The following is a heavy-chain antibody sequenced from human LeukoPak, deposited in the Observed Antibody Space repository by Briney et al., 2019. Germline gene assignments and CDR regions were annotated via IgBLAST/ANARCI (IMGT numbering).Heavy chain of an antibody. CDR1: GGSISSYY. J-gene: IGHJ4*02. CDR2: IYYSGST. V-gene: IGHV4-59*01. CDR3: ARDPVGYCSGGSCYPPGYFDY. D-gene: IGHD2-15*01. Sequence: SETLSLTCTVSGGSISSYYWSWIRQPPGKGPEWIGYIYYSGSTNYNPSLKSRVTISVDTSKNQFSLKLSSVTAADTAVYYCARDPVGYCSGGSCYPPGYFDYWGQGTLVTVSS.